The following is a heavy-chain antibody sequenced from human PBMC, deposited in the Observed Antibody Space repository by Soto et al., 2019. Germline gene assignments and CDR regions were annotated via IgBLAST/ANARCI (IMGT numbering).Heavy chain of an antibody. Sequence: PSQTLSLTCDISGDSVSSGSASWNWIRQTPSRGLEWLGRTYYRSKWFYDYAVSVNSRMTITPDTSKNQLSLQLSSVSPEDTAVYYCTRNVGSSWLESWGQGTLVTVSS. CDR1: GDSVSSGSAS. J-gene: IGHJ5*01. CDR2: TYYRSKWFY. V-gene: IGHV6-1*01. CDR3: TRNVGSSWLES.